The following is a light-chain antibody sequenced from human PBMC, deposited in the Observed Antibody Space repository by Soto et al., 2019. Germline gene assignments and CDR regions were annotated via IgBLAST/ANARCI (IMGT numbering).Light chain of an antibody. V-gene: IGKV1-33*01. CDR3: QQYLNLLT. CDR1: QDINIY. CDR2: DAS. J-gene: IGKJ4*01. Sequence: DIQMTQSPSSLSASVGERVTITCQASQDINIYLNWYQQKPGKAPKLLIYDASNLETGVPSRFSGSGSGTEFTFTISSLQPEDIATYFCQQYLNLLTFGGGTKVEIK.